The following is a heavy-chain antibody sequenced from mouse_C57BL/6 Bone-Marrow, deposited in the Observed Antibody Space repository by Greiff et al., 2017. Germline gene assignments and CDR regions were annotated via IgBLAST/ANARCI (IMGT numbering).Heavy chain of an antibody. CDR1: GYTFTSYW. CDR3: ATRWLRRDYYAMDD. J-gene: IGHJ4*01. CDR2: IHPSDSDT. D-gene: IGHD2-2*01. V-gene: IGHV1-74*01. Sequence: QVQLQQPGAELVKPGASVKVSCKASGYTFTSYWMHWVKQRPGQGLEWIGRIHPSDSDTNYNQKFKGKATLTVDKSSSTAYMQLSSLTSEDSAVYYCATRWLRRDYYAMDDWGQGTSVTVSS.